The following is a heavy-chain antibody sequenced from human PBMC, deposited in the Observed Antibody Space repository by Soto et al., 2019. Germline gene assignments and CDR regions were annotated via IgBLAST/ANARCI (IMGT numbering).Heavy chain of an antibody. J-gene: IGHJ5*02. V-gene: IGHV3-23*01. D-gene: IGHD3-22*01. CDR3: AAYDSSGYYYH. Sequence: EVQLLESGGGLVQPGGSLRLSCAAYGFAFSSYAMSWIRQAPGKGLEWVSAISGSGGSTYYADSVKGRFTISRDNSKNTLYLQMNSLRAEDTAVYYCAAYDSSGYYYHWGQGTLVTVSS. CDR2: ISGSGGST. CDR1: GFAFSSYA.